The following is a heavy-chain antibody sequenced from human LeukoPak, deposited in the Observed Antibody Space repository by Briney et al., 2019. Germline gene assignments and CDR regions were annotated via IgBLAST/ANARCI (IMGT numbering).Heavy chain of an antibody. CDR2: IYYSGST. J-gene: IGHJ6*02. CDR3: ARHYSSTSNFYYYYYGMDV. D-gene: IGHD2-2*01. Sequence: SETLSLTCTVSGDSISSYYWSWIRQPPGKGLEWIGYIYYSGSTNYNPSLKSRVTISVDTSKNQFSLKLSSVTAADTAVYYCARHYSSTSNFYYYYYGMDVWGQGTTVTVSS. CDR1: GDSISSYY. V-gene: IGHV4-59*08.